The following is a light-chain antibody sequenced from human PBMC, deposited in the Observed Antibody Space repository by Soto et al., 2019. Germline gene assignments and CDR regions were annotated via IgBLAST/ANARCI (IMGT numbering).Light chain of an antibody. J-gene: IGLJ2*01. Sequence: QSVLTQPPSVSGAPGQRVTISCTGSSSYIGAGYDVHWYQQLPGTAPKLLIYANTNRPSGVPDRFSGSKSGTSASLAITGLQAEDEADYYCQSYDDSLGGHAIFGGGTQLTVL. CDR1: SSYIGAGYD. CDR2: ANT. V-gene: IGLV1-40*01. CDR3: QSYDDSLGGHAI.